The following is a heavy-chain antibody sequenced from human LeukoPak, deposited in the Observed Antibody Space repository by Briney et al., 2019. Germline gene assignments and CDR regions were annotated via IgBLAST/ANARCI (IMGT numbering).Heavy chain of an antibody. Sequence: SETLSLTCHVPGGSINSYYWSWIRQPPGKGLEWIGCISYRGVTNYTTTLKKRVTISVDPTKKKTFLRRHSVTAAATALSYCASQAFVVAATAISPSACWGQGSLVTVSS. V-gene: IGHV4-59*08. J-gene: IGHJ4*02. CDR3: ASQAFVVAATAISPSAC. D-gene: IGHD2-15*01. CDR1: GGSINSYY. CDR2: ISYRGVT.